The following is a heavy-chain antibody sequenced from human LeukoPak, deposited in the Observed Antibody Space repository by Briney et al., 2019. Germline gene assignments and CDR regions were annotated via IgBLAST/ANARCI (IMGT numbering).Heavy chain of an antibody. J-gene: IGHJ4*02. D-gene: IGHD2-2*01. CDR3: ARATIREDIVVVPAAIDY. V-gene: IGHV4-30-4*01. CDR2: IYYSGST. Sequence: PSETLSLTCTVSGGSISSGDYYWSWIRQPPGKGLEWIGYIYYSGSTYYNPSLKSRVTISVDTSKNQFSLKLSPVTAADTAVYYCARATIREDIVVVPAAIDYWGQGTLVTVSS. CDR1: GGSISSGDYY.